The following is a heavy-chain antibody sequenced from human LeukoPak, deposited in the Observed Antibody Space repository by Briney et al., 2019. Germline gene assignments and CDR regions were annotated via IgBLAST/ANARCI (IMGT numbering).Heavy chain of an antibody. Sequence: SETLSLTCTVSGGSISSGGYYWSWIRQHPGKGLEWIGYIYYSGSTYYNPSLKSRVTISVDTSKNQFSLKLSSVTAADTAVYYCATSCYDSSGYYFCYWGQGTLVTVSS. J-gene: IGHJ4*02. CDR3: ATSCYDSSGYYFCY. CDR1: GGSISSGGYY. CDR2: IYYSGST. V-gene: IGHV4-31*03. D-gene: IGHD3-22*01.